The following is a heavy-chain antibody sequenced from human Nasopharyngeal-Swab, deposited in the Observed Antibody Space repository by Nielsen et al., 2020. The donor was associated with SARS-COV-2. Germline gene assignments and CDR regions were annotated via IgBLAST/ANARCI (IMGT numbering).Heavy chain of an antibody. D-gene: IGHD4-23*01. V-gene: IGHV1-24*01. Sequence: SVKVSCKVSGYTLTELSMHWVRQAPGKGLEWMGGFDPDDGETIYAQKFQGRVTMTEDTSTDTAYMELSSLRSEDTAVYYCATLSYGGNSPHVIWGQGTLVTVSS. CDR2: FDPDDGET. CDR3: ATLSYGGNSPHVI. J-gene: IGHJ4*02. CDR1: GYTLTELS.